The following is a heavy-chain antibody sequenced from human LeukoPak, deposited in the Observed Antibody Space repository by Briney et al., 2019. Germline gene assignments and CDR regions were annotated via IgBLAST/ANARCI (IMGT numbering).Heavy chain of an antibody. CDR2: ISGYNGHT. J-gene: IGHJ4*02. Sequence: ASVKVSCKASGYTFTIFGISWVRQAPGQGLEWMGWISGYNGHTKYAQNLQARVTMTTDTSTSTAYMERRSLRSDDTVVYYCVRDRGDNADWNFFDYWGQGTLVTVSS. V-gene: IGHV1-18*04. CDR1: GYTFTIFG. D-gene: IGHD1-1*01. CDR3: VRDRGDNADWNFFDY.